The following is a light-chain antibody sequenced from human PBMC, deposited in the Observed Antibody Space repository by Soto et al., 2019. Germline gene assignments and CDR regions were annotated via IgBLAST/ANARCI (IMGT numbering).Light chain of an antibody. CDR1: SRDVGGYNY. Sequence: QSALTQPPSASGSPGQSVTISCTGTSRDVGGYNYVSWYQQHPGKAPKVMIYEVSKWPSGVPDRFSGSKSGNTASLTVSGLQAEDEADYYCSSHGGTNNAYVFGTGTKVTVL. CDR3: SSHGGTNNAYV. J-gene: IGLJ1*01. CDR2: EVS. V-gene: IGLV2-8*01.